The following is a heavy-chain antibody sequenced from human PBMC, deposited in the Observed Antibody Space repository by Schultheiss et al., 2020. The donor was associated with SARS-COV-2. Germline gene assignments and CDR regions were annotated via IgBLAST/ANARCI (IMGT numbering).Heavy chain of an antibody. D-gene: IGHD1-7*01. V-gene: IGHV1-2*02. Sequence: GESLKISCAASGYTFTSYAMHWVRQAPGQRLEWMGWINPNSGGTNYAQKFQGRVTMTRDTSISTAYMELSSLRSEDTAVYYCARGTVALDYWGQGTLVTVSS. J-gene: IGHJ4*02. CDR1: GYTFTSYA. CDR3: ARGTVALDY. CDR2: INPNSGGT.